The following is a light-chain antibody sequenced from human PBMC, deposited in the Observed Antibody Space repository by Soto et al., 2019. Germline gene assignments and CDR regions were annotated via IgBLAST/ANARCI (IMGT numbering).Light chain of an antibody. V-gene: IGKV1-39*01. J-gene: IGKJ4*01. CDR3: LQEYSYPLI. CDR1: QSISSY. CDR2: AAS. Sequence: DIQITQSPSSLSACVGDIVTITCRASQSISSYLNWYQQKPGKAPKLLIYAASSLQSGVPSRFSGSGSGTDFTLTISSLQPEDVGTYYCLQEYSYPLIFGGGTKV.